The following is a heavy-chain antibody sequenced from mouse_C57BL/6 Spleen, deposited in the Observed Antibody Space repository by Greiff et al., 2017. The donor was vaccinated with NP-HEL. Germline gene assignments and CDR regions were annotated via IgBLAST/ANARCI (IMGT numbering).Heavy chain of an antibody. CDR2: IDPANGNT. CDR3: ARSPYYYGSSYGFDY. V-gene: IGHV14-3*01. CDR1: GFNIKNTY. D-gene: IGHD1-1*01. Sequence: VHVKQSVAELVRPGASVKLSCTASGFNIKNTYMHWVKQRPEQGLEWIGRIDPANGNTKYAPKFQGKATITADTSSNTAYLQLSSLTSEDTAIYYCARSPYYYGSSYGFDYWGQGTTLTVSS. J-gene: IGHJ2*01.